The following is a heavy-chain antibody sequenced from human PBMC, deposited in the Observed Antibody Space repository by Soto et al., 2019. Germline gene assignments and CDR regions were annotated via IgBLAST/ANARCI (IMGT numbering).Heavy chain of an antibody. D-gene: IGHD3-10*01. CDR1: GFTFDDYT. Sequence: GGSLRLSCAASGFTFDDYTMHWVRQAPGKGLEWVSLISWDGGSTYYADSVKGRFTISRDNSKNSLYLQMNSLRTEDTALYYCAKDFTMVRGASDLYYYYGMDVWGQGTTVTVSS. J-gene: IGHJ6*02. V-gene: IGHV3-43*01. CDR3: AKDFTMVRGASDLYYYYGMDV. CDR2: ISWDGGST.